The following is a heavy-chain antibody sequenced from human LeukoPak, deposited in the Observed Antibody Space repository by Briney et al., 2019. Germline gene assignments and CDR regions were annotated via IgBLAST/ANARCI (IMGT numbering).Heavy chain of an antibody. Sequence: PSETLSLTCAVYGGSFSGYHWSWIRQPPGKGLEWIGDIDHSGSTIYNPSLKSRVTISLDTSKNQFSLKLSSVTATDTAVYYCARDSEPYSGYDLSYYYYGMDVWGQGTTVTVSS. V-gene: IGHV4-34*01. D-gene: IGHD5-12*01. CDR3: ARDSEPYSGYDLSYYYYGMDV. CDR2: IDHSGST. J-gene: IGHJ6*02. CDR1: GGSFSGYH.